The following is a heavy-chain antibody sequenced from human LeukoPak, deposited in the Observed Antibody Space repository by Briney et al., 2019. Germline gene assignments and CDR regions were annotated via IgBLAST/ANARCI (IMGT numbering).Heavy chain of an antibody. CDR1: GYTFTSYD. Sequence: ASVKVSCKASGYTFTSYDINWVRQATGQGLEWMGWMNPNSGNTGYAQKFQGRVAITRNTSISTAYMELSSLRSEDTAVYYCARKYYDFWSGYYIRETNWFDPWGQGTLVTVSS. D-gene: IGHD3-3*01. V-gene: IGHV1-8*03. J-gene: IGHJ5*02. CDR2: MNPNSGNT. CDR3: ARKYYDFWSGYYIRETNWFDP.